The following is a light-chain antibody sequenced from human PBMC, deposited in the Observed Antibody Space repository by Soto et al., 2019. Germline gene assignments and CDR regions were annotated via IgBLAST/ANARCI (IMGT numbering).Light chain of an antibody. CDR2: DAS. Sequence: EIVLTQSPATLSLSPGERATLSCRASQSVSSYLAWYQQKPDQAPRLLIYDASNRATDIPARFSGSGSGTDFTLTINSLEPEDFAVYYCQQRSNWPRTFGQGTKLEIK. CDR1: QSVSSY. V-gene: IGKV3-11*01. CDR3: QQRSNWPRT. J-gene: IGKJ2*01.